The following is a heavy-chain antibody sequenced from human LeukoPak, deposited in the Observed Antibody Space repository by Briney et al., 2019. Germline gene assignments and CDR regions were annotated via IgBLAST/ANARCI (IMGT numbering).Heavy chain of an antibody. CDR2: INHSGST. J-gene: IGHJ6*04. Sequence: SETLSLTCAVSGGPFSGSYWSWMRHPPRTGLESIGEINHSGSTNYNPSLKSRVTISVDKSKNQFSLKLSSVTAADTAVYYCARGKLMVRGVIMGMASRGMDVWGKGTTVTVSS. D-gene: IGHD3-10*01. CDR1: GGPFSGSY. CDR3: ARGKLMVRGVIMGMASRGMDV. V-gene: IGHV4-34*01.